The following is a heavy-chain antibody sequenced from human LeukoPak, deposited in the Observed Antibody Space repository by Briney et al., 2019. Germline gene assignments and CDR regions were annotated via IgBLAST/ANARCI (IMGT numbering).Heavy chain of an antibody. CDR2: IYYSGST. CDR3: ARVEQQLVFDY. Sequence: PSETLSLTCTVSGGSISNYYWSWIRQPPGKGLEWIGYIYYSGSTNYSPSLKSRVTISVDTSKNQFSLKLSSVTAADTAVYYCARVEQQLVFDYWGQGTLVTVSS. J-gene: IGHJ4*02. CDR1: GGSISNYY. D-gene: IGHD6-13*01. V-gene: IGHV4-59*01.